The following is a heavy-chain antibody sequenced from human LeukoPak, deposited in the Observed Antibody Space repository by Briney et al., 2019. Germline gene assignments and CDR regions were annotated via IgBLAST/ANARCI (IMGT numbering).Heavy chain of an antibody. CDR1: GFTFSGYW. V-gene: IGHV3-7*04. J-gene: IGHJ4*02. CDR3: ARLRYAPDV. Sequence: GSLTLSCAASGFTFSGYWMSWVGQAPGKGLEWVAHIKQDGSERYYVDSVRGRFTISRDNAKNSLYLQLNSLRLEDTAVYYCARLRYAPDVWGQGTLVSVSS. CDR2: IKQDGSER. D-gene: IGHD2-2*01.